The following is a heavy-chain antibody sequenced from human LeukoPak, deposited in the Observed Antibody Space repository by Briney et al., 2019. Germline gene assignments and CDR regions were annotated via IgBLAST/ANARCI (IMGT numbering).Heavy chain of an antibody. CDR1: GLTVSSSY. J-gene: IGHJ3*02. V-gene: IGHV3-53*01. CDR2: IYNDGST. Sequence: GRSLRLSCAASGLTVSSSYMSWVRQAPGKGLEWVSIIYNDGSTYYADSMKGRFTISRDNSKNTLYLQVNSLRAEDTAMYYCARNILFAFDIWGQGTMVTVSS. CDR3: ARNILFAFDI.